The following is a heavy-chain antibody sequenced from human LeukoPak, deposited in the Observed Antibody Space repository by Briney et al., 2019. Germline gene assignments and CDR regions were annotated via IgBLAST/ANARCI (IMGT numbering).Heavy chain of an antibody. J-gene: IGHJ6*03. CDR3: AIPVHYYGSGSTTDYYMDV. Sequence: VASVKVSCKASGYTFTGYYMHWVRQAPGQGLEWMGWMNPNSGNTGYAQKFQGRVTMTRNTSISTAYMELSSLRSEDTAVYYCAIPVHYYGSGSTTDYYMDVWGKGTTVTISS. CDR2: MNPNSGNT. CDR1: GYTFTGYY. V-gene: IGHV1-8*02. D-gene: IGHD3-10*01.